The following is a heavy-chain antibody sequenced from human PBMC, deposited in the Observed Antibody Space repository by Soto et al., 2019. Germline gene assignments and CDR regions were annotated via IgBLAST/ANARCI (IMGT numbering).Heavy chain of an antibody. D-gene: IGHD6-19*01. CDR1: SGSISSSNW. Sequence: SETLSLTCAVSSGSISSSNWWSWVRQPPGKGLDWIGEIYHSGSTNYNPSLKSRVTISVDKSKNQFSLKLSSVTAADTAVYYCARDDKSVAGSGRPYYYMDVWGKGTTVTVSS. CDR2: IYHSGST. V-gene: IGHV4-4*02. J-gene: IGHJ6*03. CDR3: ARDDKSVAGSGRPYYYMDV.